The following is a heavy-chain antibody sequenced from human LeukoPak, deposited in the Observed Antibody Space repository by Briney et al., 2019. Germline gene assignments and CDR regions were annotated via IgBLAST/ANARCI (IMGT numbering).Heavy chain of an antibody. J-gene: IGHJ3*02. CDR3: ARLHAVGTALDI. CDR1: GYSFTFYW. Sequence: GESLKISCRTSGYSFTFYWVGWVRQMPGRGLEWMGIIYPGNSNTRYSPSFQGQVTISADKSTSTAYLQWSSLQASDTAIYYCARLHAVGTALDIWGQGTLVTVSS. V-gene: IGHV5-51*01. CDR2: IYPGNSNT. D-gene: IGHD6-13*01.